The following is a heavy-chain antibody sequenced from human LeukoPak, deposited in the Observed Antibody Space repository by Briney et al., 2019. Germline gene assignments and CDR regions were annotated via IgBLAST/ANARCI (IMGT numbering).Heavy chain of an antibody. J-gene: IGHJ6*03. CDR1: GYTFTSYY. V-gene: IGHV1-46*01. D-gene: IGHD2/OR15-2a*01. CDR2: INPSGGST. CDR3: ARNVVAYYYMDV. Sequence: ASVTVSCKASGYTFTSYYMHWVRQAPGQGLEWMGIINPSGGSTSYAQKFQGRVTMTRDMSTSTVYMELSSLRSEDTAVYYCARNVVAYYYMDVWGEGTTVTVSS.